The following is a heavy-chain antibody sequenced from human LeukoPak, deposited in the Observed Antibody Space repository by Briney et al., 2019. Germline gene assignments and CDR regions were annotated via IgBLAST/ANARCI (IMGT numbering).Heavy chain of an antibody. J-gene: IGHJ4*02. CDR1: GGTFSKYS. CDR3: ARGNYYDSSGYQFDY. CDR2: ITPLFGTA. D-gene: IGHD3-22*01. Sequence: SVKVSCKASGGTFSKYSISWVRQRPGQGLEWMGGITPLFGTANYAQKFQGRVTITADESASTAYMELSSLRSEDTAVYYCARGNYYDSSGYQFDYWGQGTLVTVSS. V-gene: IGHV1-69*13.